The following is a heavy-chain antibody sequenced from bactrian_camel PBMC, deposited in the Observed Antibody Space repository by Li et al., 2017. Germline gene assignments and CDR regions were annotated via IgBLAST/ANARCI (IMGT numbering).Heavy chain of an antibody. Sequence: DVQLVESGGGSVQAGGSLTLACSVSGYTDGGDCMAWFRQIPGNEREGLATIYGDAGRTDYADSVKGRFTISQDNAKNTVYLQMDNLKPEDTAMYYCAADEMTGLRGRCPRNLAPPLFGFWGKGTQVTVS. V-gene: IGHV3S40*01. J-gene: IGHJ6*01. D-gene: IGHD1*01. CDR1: GYTDGGDC. CDR2: IYGDAGRT. CDR3: AADEMTGLRGRCPRNLAPPLFGF.